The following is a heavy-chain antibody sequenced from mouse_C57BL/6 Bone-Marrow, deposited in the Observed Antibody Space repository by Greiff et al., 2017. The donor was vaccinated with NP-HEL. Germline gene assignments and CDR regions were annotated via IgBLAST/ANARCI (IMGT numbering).Heavy chain of an antibody. CDR3: VRSHLYYSKYYFDY. V-gene: IGHV10-3*01. Sequence: EVQLQESGGGLVQPKGSLKLSCAASGFTFNTYAMHWVRQAPGKGLEWVARIRSKSSNYATYYADSVKDRFTISRDDSQSMLYLQMNNLKTEDTAMYYCVRSHLYYSKYYFDYWGQGTTLTVSS. D-gene: IGHD2-5*01. CDR2: IRSKSSNYAT. CDR1: GFTFNTYA. J-gene: IGHJ2*01.